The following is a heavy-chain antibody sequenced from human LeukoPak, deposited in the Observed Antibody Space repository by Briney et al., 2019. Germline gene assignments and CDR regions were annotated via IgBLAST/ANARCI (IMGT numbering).Heavy chain of an antibody. J-gene: IGHJ4*02. V-gene: IGHV1-2*02. D-gene: IGHD3-22*01. CDR1: GYTFTGYY. CDR2: INPNSGGP. Sequence: ASVKVSCKASGYTFTGYYMHWVRQAPGQGLEWMGWINPNSGGPNYAQKFQGRVTMTRDTSISTAYMELSRLRSDDTAVYYCARLSRGDSGGYLNYWGQGTLVTVSS. CDR3: ARLSRGDSGGYLNY.